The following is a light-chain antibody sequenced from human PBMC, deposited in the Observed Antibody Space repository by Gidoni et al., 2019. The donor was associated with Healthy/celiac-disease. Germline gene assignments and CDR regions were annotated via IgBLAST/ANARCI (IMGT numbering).Light chain of an antibody. CDR2: EVS. Sequence: QSALTQPASVSGSPVQSLTISCTGTRSALGGYNYFSWYQQHPGKAPKLMIYEVSNRPSGVSNRFSGSKSGNTASLTISGLQAEDEADYYCSSYTSSSTLVVFGGGTKLTVL. CDR1: RSALGGYNY. CDR3: SSYTSSSTLVV. J-gene: IGLJ2*01. V-gene: IGLV2-14*01.